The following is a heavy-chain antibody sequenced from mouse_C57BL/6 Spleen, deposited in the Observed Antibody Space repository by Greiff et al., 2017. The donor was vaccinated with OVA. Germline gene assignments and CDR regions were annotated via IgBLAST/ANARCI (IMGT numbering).Heavy chain of an antibody. CDR2: IDPETGGT. CDR3: TRSDYGSSPWYFDV. CDR1: GYTFTDYE. Sequence: QVQLKQSGAELVRPGASVTLSCKASGYTFTDYEMHWVKQTPVHGLEWIGAIDPETGGTAYNQKFKGKAILTADKSSSTAYMELRSLTSEDSAVYYCTRSDYGSSPWYFDVWGTGTTVTVSS. D-gene: IGHD1-1*01. J-gene: IGHJ1*03. V-gene: IGHV1-15*01.